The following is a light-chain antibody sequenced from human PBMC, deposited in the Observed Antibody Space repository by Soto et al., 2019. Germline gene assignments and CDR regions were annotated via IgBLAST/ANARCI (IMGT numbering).Light chain of an antibody. Sequence: DIKMTQSPSTLSASVGDRVTITCRASQTISSWLAWYQQKPGKAPKLLIYKASNLESGVPSRFRGSGSGTEFTLTIISLQPDDFATYYCQQYDSLWTFGQGTKVEIK. CDR2: KAS. CDR3: QQYDSLWT. V-gene: IGKV1-5*03. CDR1: QTISSW. J-gene: IGKJ1*01.